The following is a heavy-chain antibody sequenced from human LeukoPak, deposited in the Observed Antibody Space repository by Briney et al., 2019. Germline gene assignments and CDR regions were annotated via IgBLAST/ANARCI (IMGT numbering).Heavy chain of an antibody. CDR2: IYGSGGT. CDR3: ARADYGYMDV. D-gene: IGHD4/OR15-4a*01. V-gene: IGHV4-61*01. CDR1: GGSISSGSYY. Sequence: SETLSLTCTVSGGSISSGSYYWTWIRQPPGKGLECIGYIYGSGGTNYNPSLKSRVTISVDTSKNQFSLKLTSVTAADTAVYYCARADYGYMDVWGKGTTVTVSS. J-gene: IGHJ6*03.